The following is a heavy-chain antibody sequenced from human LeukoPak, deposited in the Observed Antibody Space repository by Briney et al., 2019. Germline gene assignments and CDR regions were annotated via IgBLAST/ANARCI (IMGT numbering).Heavy chain of an antibody. V-gene: IGHV3-23*01. CDR1: GFAFGSEA. Sequence: PGGSLRLSCAVSGFAFGSEAMSWVRQSPARGLEWVASISPGGGTTYYADYVKGRFTISRDNSKNSLFVQMNSLRAEDTAVYYCARDRSLGLLTPMDYWGQGTLVTVSS. CDR2: ISPGGGTT. J-gene: IGHJ4*02. D-gene: IGHD3-22*01. CDR3: ARDRSLGLLTPMDY.